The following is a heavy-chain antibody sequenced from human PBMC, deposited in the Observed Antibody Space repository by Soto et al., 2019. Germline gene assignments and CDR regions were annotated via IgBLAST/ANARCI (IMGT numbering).Heavy chain of an antibody. D-gene: IGHD3-10*01. CDR2: ISSSGSTI. CDR3: ARDLTGPPYYYYYDMDV. J-gene: IGHJ6*02. V-gene: IGHV3-11*01. CDR1: GFTFSDYY. Sequence: PGGSLRLSCAASGFTFSDYYMSWIRQAPGKGLEWVSYISSSGSTIYYADSVKGRFTISRDNAKNSLYLQMNSLRAEDTAVYYCARDLTGPPYYYYYDMDVWGQGTTVTVSS.